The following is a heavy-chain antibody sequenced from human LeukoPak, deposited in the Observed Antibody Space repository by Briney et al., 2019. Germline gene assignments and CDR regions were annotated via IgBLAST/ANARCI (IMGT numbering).Heavy chain of an antibody. V-gene: IGHV4-34*01. CDR2: INHSGST. CDR1: GGSFSGYY. Sequence: SETLSLTCAVYGGSFSGYYWSWIRQPPGKGLEWIGEINHSGSTNYNPSLKSRVTISVDTSKNQFSLKLSSVTAADTAVYYCAKDRCGGDCYTFDPWGQGTLVTVSS. CDR3: AKDRCGGDCYTFDP. J-gene: IGHJ5*02. D-gene: IGHD2-21*02.